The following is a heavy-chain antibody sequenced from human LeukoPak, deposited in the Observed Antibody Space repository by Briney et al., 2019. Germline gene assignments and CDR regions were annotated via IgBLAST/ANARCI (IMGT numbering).Heavy chain of an antibody. CDR2: IIPIFGTA. Sequence: SVKVSCKASGGTFSSYAISWVRQAPGQGLEWMGGIIPIFGTANYAQKFQGRVTITSDESTSTAYMELSSLRSEDTAVYYCARGRGSGSYYYYMDVWGKGTTVTISS. J-gene: IGHJ6*03. V-gene: IGHV1-69*13. CDR3: ARGRGSGSYYYYMDV. D-gene: IGHD3-10*01. CDR1: GGTFSSYA.